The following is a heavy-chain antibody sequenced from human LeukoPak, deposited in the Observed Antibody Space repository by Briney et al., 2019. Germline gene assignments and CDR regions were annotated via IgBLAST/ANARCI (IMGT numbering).Heavy chain of an antibody. D-gene: IGHD1-26*01. CDR2: IFYTGSA. CDR1: GGSLSTYY. Sequence: SETLSLTCTVSGGSLSTYYWTWIRQPPGKGLEWIGYIFYTGSANYNPSLTSRVTMSVDTSKNQFSLNLSSVAAADTAVYYCARRSYSASYYLDYWAQGTLVTVSS. J-gene: IGHJ4*02. CDR3: ARRSYSASYYLDY. V-gene: IGHV4-59*01.